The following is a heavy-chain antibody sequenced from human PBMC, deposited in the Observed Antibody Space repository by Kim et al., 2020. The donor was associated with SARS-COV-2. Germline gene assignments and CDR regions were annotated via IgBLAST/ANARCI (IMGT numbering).Heavy chain of an antibody. J-gene: IGHJ4*02. D-gene: IGHD3-10*01. V-gene: IGHV1-24*01. CDR1: GYTLTELS. CDR2: FDPEDGET. CDR3: ATSEPRTGSYVSGLDY. Sequence: ASVKVSCKVSGYTLTELSMHWVRQAPGKGLEWMGGFDPEDGETIYAQKFQGRVTMTEDTSTDTAYMELSSLRSEDTAVYYCATSEPRTGSYVSGLDYWGQGTLVTVSS.